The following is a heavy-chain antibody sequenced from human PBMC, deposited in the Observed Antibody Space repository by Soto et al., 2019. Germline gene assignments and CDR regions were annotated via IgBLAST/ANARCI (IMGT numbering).Heavy chain of an antibody. V-gene: IGHV5-10-1*01. CDR3: ARQIYDSDTGPNFQYYFDS. CDR2: IDPSDSQT. CDR1: GYSFAGYW. Sequence: PGESLKISCKGSGYSFAGYWITWVRQKPGKGLEWMGRIDPSDSQTYYSPSFRGHVTISVTKSITTGFLQASSLRASATAMYYCARQIYDSDTGPNFQYYFDSWGQGTPVTVSS. J-gene: IGHJ4*02. D-gene: IGHD3-22*01.